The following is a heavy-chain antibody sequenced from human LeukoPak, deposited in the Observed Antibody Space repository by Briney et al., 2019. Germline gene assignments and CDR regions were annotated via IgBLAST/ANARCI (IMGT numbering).Heavy chain of an antibody. CDR3: AKNLDTDDYGDMGY. CDR2: INPNSGGT. J-gene: IGHJ4*02. Sequence: ASVKVSCKASGYTFTGYYMHWVRQAPGQGLEWMGWINPNSGGTNYAQKFQGRVTMTRDTSISTAYMELSRLRSDDTAVYYCAKNLDTDDYGDMGYWGQGTLVTVSS. CDR1: GYTFTGYY. D-gene: IGHD4-17*01. V-gene: IGHV1-2*02.